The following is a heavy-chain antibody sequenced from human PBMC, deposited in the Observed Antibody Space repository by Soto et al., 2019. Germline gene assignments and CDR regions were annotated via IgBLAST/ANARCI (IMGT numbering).Heavy chain of an antibody. V-gene: IGHV3-74*01. D-gene: IGHD3-10*01. J-gene: IGHJ6*02. CDR2: INSDGSST. Sequence: LRLSSAASGFPFRSSWMHWVRQAPGKGLAWVSRINSDGSSTSYADSVKGRFTISRDNAKNTLYLQMNSLRAADTAVYYCAAAPPLVRGVIGWAAYYYFDMEVWGQGITVTVCS. CDR1: GFPFRSSW. CDR3: AAAPPLVRGVIGWAAYYYFDMEV.